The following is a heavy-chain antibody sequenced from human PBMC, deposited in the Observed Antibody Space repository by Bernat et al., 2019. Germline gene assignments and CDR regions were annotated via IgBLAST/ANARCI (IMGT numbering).Heavy chain of an antibody. J-gene: IGHJ5*02. Sequence: QVQLVQSGAEVKKPGSSVKVSCKASGGTFSSYTISWVRQAPGQGLEWMGRIIPILGIANYAQKFQGRVTITADKSTSTAYMELSSLRSEDTAVYYCATTHRLYCSGGSCYSGLDPWGQGTLVTVSS. CDR2: IIPILGIA. CDR3: ATTHRLYCSGGSCYSGLDP. D-gene: IGHD2-15*01. CDR1: GGTFSSYT. V-gene: IGHV1-69*02.